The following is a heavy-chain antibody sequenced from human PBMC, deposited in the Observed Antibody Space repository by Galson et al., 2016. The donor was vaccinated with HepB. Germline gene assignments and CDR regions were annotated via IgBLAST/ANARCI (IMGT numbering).Heavy chain of an antibody. Sequence: SLRLSCAASGFSFSNYGMHWVRQAPGKGLAWVAVVTCDGYSTYYADSVKGRFTISRDNSKTTLYLQMNSLRVEDTAVYYCAKDVYTSGSEYGVDVWGQGTTVT. CDR2: VTCDGYST. D-gene: IGHD3-10*01. J-gene: IGHJ6*02. CDR1: GFSFSNYG. V-gene: IGHV3-30*18. CDR3: AKDVYTSGSEYGVDV.